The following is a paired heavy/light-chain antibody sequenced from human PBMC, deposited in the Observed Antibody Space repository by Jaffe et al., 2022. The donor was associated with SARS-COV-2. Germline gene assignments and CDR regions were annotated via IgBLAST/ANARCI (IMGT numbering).Light chain of an antibody. V-gene: IGLV2-8*01. CDR2: EVI. Sequence: QSALTQPPSASASPGQSVTISCTGTNSDVGGYNYVSWYQHHPGKAPKLMIYEVIKRPSGVPDRFSGSKSGYTASLTVSGLQAEDEADYYCSSYAGSNNFVFGTGTKVTVL. CDR3: SSYAGSNNFV. CDR1: NSDVGGYNY. J-gene: IGLJ1*01.
Heavy chain of an antibody. J-gene: IGHJ4*02. CDR2: IDSSGRT. Sequence: QLQLQESGPGLVKPSETLSLTCSVSGGSISSSTYYWGWIRQPPGKGLEWIGSIDSSGRTYYNPSLKTRVTISVDTSKNQFSLEVSSVTVAHTAVYYCATTLSSSSRFHFDYWGQGTLVTVSS. D-gene: IGHD6-13*01. CDR3: ATTLSSSSRFHFDY. V-gene: IGHV4-39*01. CDR1: GGSISSSTYY.